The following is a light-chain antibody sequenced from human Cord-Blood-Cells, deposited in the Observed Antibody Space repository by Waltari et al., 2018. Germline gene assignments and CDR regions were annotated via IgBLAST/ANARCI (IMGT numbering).Light chain of an antibody. CDR2: EVS. CDR1: SSDVGGYNY. Sequence: QSALTQPPSVSGSPGQSVTISCTGTSSDVGGYNYVSWYQQHPAKAPKLMIYEVSKRPSGGPDRFSGSKSGNAASLTVSGLQAEDEADYDCSSYAGSNNLVFGGGTKLTVL. J-gene: IGLJ3*02. V-gene: IGLV2-8*01. CDR3: SSYAGSNNLV.